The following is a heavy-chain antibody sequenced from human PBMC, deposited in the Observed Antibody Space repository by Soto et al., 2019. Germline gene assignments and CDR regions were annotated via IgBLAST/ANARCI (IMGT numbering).Heavy chain of an antibody. D-gene: IGHD5-12*01. CDR3: ASGSIWWQHIPFDY. CDR1: GFTFSNFA. Sequence: QVQLVESGGGVVQPGKSLRLSCAASGFTFSNFAMHWVRQAPGKGLEWVAVISSNGANKYHADSVMGRFTISRDSSRKTLYLQMDSLTTEDTAVYYCASGSIWWQHIPFDYCGQGALVTVSS. J-gene: IGHJ4*02. CDR2: ISSNGANK. V-gene: IGHV3-30-3*01.